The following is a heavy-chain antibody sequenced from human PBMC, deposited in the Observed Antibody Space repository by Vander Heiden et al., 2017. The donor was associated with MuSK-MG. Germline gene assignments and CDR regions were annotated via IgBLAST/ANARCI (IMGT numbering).Heavy chain of an antibody. D-gene: IGHD3-22*01. V-gene: IGHV1-69*01. CDR1: GGTFSSYA. CDR2: IIPIFGTA. Sequence: QVQLVQSGAEVKKPGSSVKVSCKASGGTFSSYAISWVRQAPGQGLEWMGGIIPIFGTANYAQKVQGRVTITADESTSTAYMELSSMRSEDTAVYYCARGGGYYHDDAFDIWGQGTMVTVSS. CDR3: ARGGGYYHDDAFDI. J-gene: IGHJ3*02.